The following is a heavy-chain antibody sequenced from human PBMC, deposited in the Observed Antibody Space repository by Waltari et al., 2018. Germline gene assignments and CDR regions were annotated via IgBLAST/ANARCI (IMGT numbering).Heavy chain of an antibody. V-gene: IGHV1-69*01. CDR3: ARTMAGGPKPLDY. CDR1: GDTFRSYA. Sequence: QVQLVQSGAEVKKPGSSVTVSCKASGDTFRSYAISWVRQAPGQGLEWMGGIIPIFGTANYAQKFQGRVTITADESTSTAYMELSSLRSEDTAVYYCARTMAGGPKPLDYWGQGTLVTVSS. CDR2: IIPIFGTA. D-gene: IGHD3-10*01. J-gene: IGHJ4*02.